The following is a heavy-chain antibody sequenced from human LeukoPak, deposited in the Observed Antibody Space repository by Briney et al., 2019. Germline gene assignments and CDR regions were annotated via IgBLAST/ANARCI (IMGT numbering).Heavy chain of an antibody. CDR2: ISGSGGST. J-gene: IGHJ4*02. V-gene: IGHV3-23*01. CDR3: AKFVVEMATISGFDY. Sequence: PGGSLRLSCAASGFTFSSYSMNWVRQAPGKGLEWVSAISGSGGSTYYADSVKGRFTISRDNSKNTLYLQMNSLRAEDTAVYYCAKFVVEMATISGFDYWGQGTLVTVSS. D-gene: IGHD5-24*01. CDR1: GFTFSSYS.